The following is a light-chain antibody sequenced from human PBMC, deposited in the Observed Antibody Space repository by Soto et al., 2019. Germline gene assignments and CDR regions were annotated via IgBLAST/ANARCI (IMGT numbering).Light chain of an antibody. Sequence: QAVVTQPPSVSGAPGQRVTISCTGSSSNIGAGYDVHWYQQLPGTDPKLLIYGNSNRPSGVPDRFSGSKSGTSASLAITGLQAEDEADYYCQSYDSSLSGSVVFGGGTKLAVL. CDR1: SSNIGAGYD. V-gene: IGLV1-40*01. CDR2: GNS. J-gene: IGLJ2*01. CDR3: QSYDSSLSGSVV.